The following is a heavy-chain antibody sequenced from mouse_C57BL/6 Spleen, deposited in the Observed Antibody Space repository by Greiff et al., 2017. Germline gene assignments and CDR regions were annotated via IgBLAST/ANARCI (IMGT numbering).Heavy chain of an antibody. CDR1: GYTFTSYW. J-gene: IGHJ4*01. V-gene: IGHV1-7*01. CDR3: AKVSITTVPNYAMDY. D-gene: IGHD1-1*01. Sequence: VNVVESGAELAKPGASVKLSCKASGYTFTSYWMHWVKQRPGKGLEWIGYINPSSGYTKYNQKFKDKATLTADKSSSTAYMQLNSLTYEDAAVYYCAKVSITTVPNYAMDYWGQGTSVTVSS. CDR2: INPSSGYT.